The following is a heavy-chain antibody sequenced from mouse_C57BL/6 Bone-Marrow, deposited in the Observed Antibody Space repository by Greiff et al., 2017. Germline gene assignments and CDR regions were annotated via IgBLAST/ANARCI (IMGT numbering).Heavy chain of an antibody. Sequence: EVKLMESEGGLVQPGSSMKLSCTASGFTFSDYYMAWVRQVPEKGLEWVANINYDGSSTYYLDSLKSRFIISRDNAKNILYLQMSSLKSEDTAKYYCARSSNPYFDYWGQGTTLTVSS. V-gene: IGHV5-16*01. CDR2: INYDGSST. J-gene: IGHJ2*01. D-gene: IGHD2-5*01. CDR3: ARSSNPYFDY. CDR1: GFTFSDYY.